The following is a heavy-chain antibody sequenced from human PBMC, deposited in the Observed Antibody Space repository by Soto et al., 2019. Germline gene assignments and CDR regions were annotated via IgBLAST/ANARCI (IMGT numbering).Heavy chain of an antibody. CDR2: IYYSGST. J-gene: IGHJ6*02. V-gene: IGHV4-30-4*01. CDR1: GGSISSGDYY. CDR3: ARDRRVTIFGVVNYYYYGMDV. D-gene: IGHD3-3*01. Sequence: SETLSLTCTVSGGSISSGDYYWSWIRQPPGKGLEWIGYIYYSGSTYYNPSLKSRVTISVDTSKNQFSLKLSSVTAADTAVYYCARDRRVTIFGVVNYYYYGMDVWGQGTTVTVSS.